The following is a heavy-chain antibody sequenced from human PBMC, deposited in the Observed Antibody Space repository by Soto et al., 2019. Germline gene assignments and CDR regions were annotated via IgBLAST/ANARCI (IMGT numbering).Heavy chain of an antibody. V-gene: IGHV3-64*04. CDR3: ARDSDSSGYYPGNGMDV. J-gene: IGHJ6*02. CDR1: GFTFSSYA. CDR2: ISSNGGST. D-gene: IGHD3-22*01. Sequence: GGSLRLSCSASGFTFSSYAMHWVRQAPGKGLEYVSAISSNGGSTYYADSVKGRFTISRDNSKNTLYLQMSSLRSEDTAVYYCARDSDSSGYYPGNGMDVWGQGTTVTVSS.